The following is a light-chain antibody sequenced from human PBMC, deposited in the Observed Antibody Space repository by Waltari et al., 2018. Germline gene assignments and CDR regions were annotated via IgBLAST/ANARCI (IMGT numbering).Light chain of an antibody. Sequence: DIQVTQSPSSLSAAVGDRVSITCRASQSIGNYLNWYQQKPGKAPKLLIYSAFILQSGVPSRFSGSGSGTDFTLTITSLQPEDFAIYYCQETYSSPPSTFGQGTKVESK. CDR3: QETYSSPPST. V-gene: IGKV1-39*01. CDR2: SAF. J-gene: IGKJ1*01. CDR1: QSIGNY.